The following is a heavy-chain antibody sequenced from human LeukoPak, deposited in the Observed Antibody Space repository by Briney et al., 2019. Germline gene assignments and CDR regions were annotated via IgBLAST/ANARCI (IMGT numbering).Heavy chain of an antibody. CDR1: GFTFSSYA. Sequence: GGSLRLSCAASGFTFSSYAMSWVRQAPGEGLEWVSTISTSGGSTFYADSVKGRFTIFRDNSKNTLYLQMNNLRVDDTAVYYCAKDPYSGSLRGFDYWGQGTLVAASS. CDR2: ISTSGGST. V-gene: IGHV3-23*01. CDR3: AKDPYSGSLRGFDY. J-gene: IGHJ4*02. D-gene: IGHD1-26*01.